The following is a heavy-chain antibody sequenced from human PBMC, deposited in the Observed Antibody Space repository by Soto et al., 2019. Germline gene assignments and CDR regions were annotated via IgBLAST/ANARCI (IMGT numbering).Heavy chain of an antibody. Sequence: SETLSLTCAVYGGSFSGYYWSWIRQPPGKGLEWIGEINHSGSTNYNPSLKSRVTISVDTSKNQFSLKLSSVTAADTVVYYCARGLKHSGYASTWFDPWGQGTLVTVSS. CDR2: INHSGST. V-gene: IGHV4-34*01. D-gene: IGHD5-12*01. CDR3: ARGLKHSGYASTWFDP. CDR1: GGSFSGYY. J-gene: IGHJ5*02.